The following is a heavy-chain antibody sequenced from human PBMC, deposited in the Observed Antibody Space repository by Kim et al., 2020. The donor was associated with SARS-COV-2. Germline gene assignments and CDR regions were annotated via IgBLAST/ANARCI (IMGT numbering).Heavy chain of an antibody. CDR3: AKDQVEYSSSSNFDY. V-gene: IGHV3-30*18. D-gene: IGHD6-6*01. CDR1: GFTFRSYG. J-gene: IGHJ4*02. Sequence: GGSLRPSCAASGFTFRSYGIHWVRQAPGKGLEWVAVISYDGSNKYYADSVKGRFTISRDNSKNTLYLQMNSLRAEDTAVYYCAKDQVEYSSSSNFDYWGQGTLVTVSS. CDR2: ISYDGSNK.